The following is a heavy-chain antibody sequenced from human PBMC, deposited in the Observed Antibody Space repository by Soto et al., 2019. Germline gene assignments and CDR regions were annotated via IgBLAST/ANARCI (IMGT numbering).Heavy chain of an antibody. V-gene: IGHV1-3*01. CDR2: INAGNGNT. D-gene: IGHD3-3*01. CDR3: ARESYDFWSGYYSTYFDY. Sequence: ASVKVSCKASGYTFTSYAMHWVRQAPGQRLEWMGWINAGNGNTKYSQKFQGRVTITRDTSASTAYMELSSLRSEDTAVYYCARESYDFWSGYYSTYFDYWGQGTLVTVSS. J-gene: IGHJ4*02. CDR1: GYTFTSYA.